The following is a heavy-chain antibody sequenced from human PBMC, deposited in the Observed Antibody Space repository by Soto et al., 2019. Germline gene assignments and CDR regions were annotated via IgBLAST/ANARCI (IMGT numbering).Heavy chain of an antibody. D-gene: IGHD1-26*01. J-gene: IGHJ6*02. CDR3: ASWLKGPDIGSYCYGMDV. V-gene: IGHV1-69*12. CDR2: IMPIFRAP. CDR1: GGAFSDYA. Sequence: QVQLVQSGAEVKKPGSSVKVSCKASGGAFSDYAFSWVRQAPGQGLEWLGGIMPIFRAPDYAQKFQGRVTITADEFTRTAYRELNSLRAEDTAVYCCASWLKGPDIGSYCYGMDVWGQGTTVTVS.